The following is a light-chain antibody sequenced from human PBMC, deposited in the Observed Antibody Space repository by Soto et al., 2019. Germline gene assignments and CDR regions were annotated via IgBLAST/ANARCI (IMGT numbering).Light chain of an antibody. CDR1: SGHSSYA. J-gene: IGLJ2*01. CDR3: QTWGTDIVV. V-gene: IGLV4-69*01. CDR2: LNSDGSH. Sequence: QPVLTQSPSASASLGASVKLTCTLSSGHSSYAIAWHQQQPEKGPRYLMRLNSDGSHSKGDGIPDRFSGSNSGAERYLTISSLQSEDEADYYCQTWGTDIVVFGGGTQLTVL.